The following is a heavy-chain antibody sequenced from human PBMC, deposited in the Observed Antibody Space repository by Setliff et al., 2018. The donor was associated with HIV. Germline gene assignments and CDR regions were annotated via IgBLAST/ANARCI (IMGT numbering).Heavy chain of an antibody. CDR3: ARGRGRYYDSRSYLDY. CDR1: VYTFTSYD. Sequence: ALVKVSCKTSVYTFTSYDINVVRQATGQGLAWMGWMNPNSGNRGYAQKFQGRVTISRNTSISTAYMELSGLRSEDTAVYYCARGRGRYYDSRSYLDYWGQGTLVTVSS. V-gene: IGHV1-8*03. D-gene: IGHD3-22*01. CDR2: MNPNSGNR. J-gene: IGHJ4*02.